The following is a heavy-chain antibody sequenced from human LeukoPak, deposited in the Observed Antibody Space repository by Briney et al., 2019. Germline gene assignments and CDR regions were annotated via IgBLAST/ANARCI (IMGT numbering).Heavy chain of an antibody. CDR2: INHSGST. CDR1: GGSFSGYY. CDR3: ARVKYYYDSSGYYYAYYYYGMDV. V-gene: IGHV4-34*01. D-gene: IGHD3-22*01. Sequence: KPSETLSLTCAVYGGSFSGYYWSWIRQPPGKGLEWIGEINHSGSTNYNPSLKSRVTISVDTSKNQFSLKLSSVTAADTAVYYCARVKYYYDSSGYYYAYYYYGMDVWGQGTTVTVSS. J-gene: IGHJ6*02.